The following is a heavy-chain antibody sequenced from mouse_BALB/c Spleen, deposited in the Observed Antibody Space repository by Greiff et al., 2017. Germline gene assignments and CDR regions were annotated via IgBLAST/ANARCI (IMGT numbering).Heavy chain of an antibody. D-gene: IGHD1-1*01. V-gene: IGHV1-14*01. CDR3: ARLDYYGSSYDYYAMDY. Sequence: VQLQQSGPELVKPGASVKMSCKASGYTFTSYVMHWVKQKPGQGLEWIGYINPYNDGTKYNEKFKGKATLTSDKSSSTAYMELSSLTSEDSAVYYCARLDYYGSSYDYYAMDYWGQGTSVTVSS. J-gene: IGHJ4*01. CDR2: INPYNDGT. CDR1: GYTFTSYV.